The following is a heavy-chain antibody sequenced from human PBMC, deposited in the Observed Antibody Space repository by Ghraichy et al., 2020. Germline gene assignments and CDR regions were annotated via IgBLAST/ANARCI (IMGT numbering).Heavy chain of an antibody. D-gene: IGHD6-13*01. CDR2: INPNSGGT. CDR3: ARDDDSDSSSRGY. Sequence: ASVKVSCKASGYTFTGYYMHWVRQAPGQGLEWMGRINPNSGGTNYAQKFQGRVTMTRDTSISTAYMELSRLRSDDTAVYYCARDDDSDSSSRGYWGQGTLVTVSS. CDR1: GYTFTGYY. J-gene: IGHJ4*02. V-gene: IGHV1-2*06.